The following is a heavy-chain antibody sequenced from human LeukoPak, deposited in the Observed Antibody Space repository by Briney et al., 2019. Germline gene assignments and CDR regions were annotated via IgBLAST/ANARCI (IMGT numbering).Heavy chain of an antibody. V-gene: IGHV3-11*04. J-gene: IGHJ6*04. CDR3: AELGITMIGGV. Sequence: GGSLRLSCAASGFTFSSYAMSWIRQAPGKGLEWLSYISGSGSDINYADSVKGRFTVSRDNAKSALYLQMNSLRAEDTAVYYCAELGITMIGGVWGKGTTVTISS. CDR1: GFTFSSYA. D-gene: IGHD3-10*02. CDR2: ISGSGSDI.